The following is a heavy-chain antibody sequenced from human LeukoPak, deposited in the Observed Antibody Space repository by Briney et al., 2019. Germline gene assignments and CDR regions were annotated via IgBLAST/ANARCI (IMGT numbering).Heavy chain of an antibody. D-gene: IGHD3-3*01. V-gene: IGHV3-33*01. Sequence: PARSLRLSCAASGFTFSSYGMHWVRQAPGKGLEWVAVIWYDGSNKYYADSVKGRFTISRDNSKNTLYLQMNSLRAEDTAVYYCARAGFWSDPLDYWGQGTLVTVSS. J-gene: IGHJ4*02. CDR3: ARAGFWSDPLDY. CDR2: IWYDGSNK. CDR1: GFTFSSYG.